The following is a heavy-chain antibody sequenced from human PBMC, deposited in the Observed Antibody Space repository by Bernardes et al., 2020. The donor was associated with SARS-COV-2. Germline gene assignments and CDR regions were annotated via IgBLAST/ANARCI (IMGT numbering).Heavy chain of an antibody. Sequence: SEPLSLTCAVYGGSFSGYYWSWIRQPPGKGLEWIGEINHSGSTNYNPSLKSRVTISVDTSKNQFSLKLSSVTAADTAVYYCARGGRGRYFDWLLYPAFDYWGQGTLVTVSS. J-gene: IGHJ4*02. V-gene: IGHV4-34*01. CDR2: INHSGST. CDR3: ARGGRGRYFDWLLYPAFDY. CDR1: GGSFSGYY. D-gene: IGHD3-9*01.